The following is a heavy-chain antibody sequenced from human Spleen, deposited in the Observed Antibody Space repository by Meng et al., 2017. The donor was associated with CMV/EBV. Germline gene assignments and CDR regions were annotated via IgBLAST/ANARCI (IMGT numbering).Heavy chain of an antibody. CDR1: GYTFTGYY. CDR2: INPNSGGT. V-gene: IGHV1-2*02. Sequence: QRSLSGAGVKKPGAPVKAPCKASGYTFTGYYMHWVRQAPGQGLEWMGWINPNSGGTNYAQKFQGRVTMTRDTSISTAYMELSRLRSDDTAVYYCARGQRGDSYGYEIWGQGTLVTVSS. CDR3: ARGQRGDSYGYEI. D-gene: IGHD5-18*01. J-gene: IGHJ4*02.